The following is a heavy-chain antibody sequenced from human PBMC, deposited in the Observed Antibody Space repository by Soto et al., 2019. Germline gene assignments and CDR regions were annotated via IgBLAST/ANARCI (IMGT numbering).Heavy chain of an antibody. CDR2: INHSGST. CDR3: ARREAASFGEVDY. J-gene: IGHJ4*02. CDR1: GGSFSGYY. V-gene: IGHV4-34*01. Sequence: QVQLQQWGAGLLKPSETLSLTCAVYGGSFSGYYWSWIRQPPGKGLEWIGEINHSGSTNYNPSLKSRVTISVDTSKNQFSLKLSSVTAADTVVYYCARREAASFGEVDYWGQGTLVTVSS. D-gene: IGHD3-10*01.